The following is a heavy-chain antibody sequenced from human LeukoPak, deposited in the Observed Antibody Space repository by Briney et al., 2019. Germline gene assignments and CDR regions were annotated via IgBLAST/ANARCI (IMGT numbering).Heavy chain of an antibody. CDR3: LGLHDRERYYYGSGSYYNGYYGMDV. D-gene: IGHD3-10*01. J-gene: IGHJ6*02. CDR2: FEPEDGER. V-gene: IGHV1-24*01. Sequence: ASVKVSCKVSGYTLTELSLHWVRQAAGKGLEWMGGFEPEDGERVYAQTFQGRVAMTEDTSTDTAYMELSSLTSEDTAVYYCLGLHDRERYYYGSGSYYNGYYGMDVWGQGTTVTVSS. CDR1: GYTLTELS.